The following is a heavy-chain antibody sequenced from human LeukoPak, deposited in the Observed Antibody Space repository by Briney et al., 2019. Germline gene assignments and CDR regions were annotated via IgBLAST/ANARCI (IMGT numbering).Heavy chain of an antibody. CDR2: ISSNSDTT. D-gene: IGHD1-26*01. CDR3: AKDVGSSGRSGEFDS. V-gene: IGHV3-9*01. Sequence: GGSLRLSCVASGFTFDDYAMHWVRQAPGKGLECVSSISSNSDTTDYADSVKGRFTISRDNAKNSLFLQMNSLRVEDTALYYCAKDVGSSGRSGEFDSWGQGTLVTVSS. CDR1: GFTFDDYA. J-gene: IGHJ4*02.